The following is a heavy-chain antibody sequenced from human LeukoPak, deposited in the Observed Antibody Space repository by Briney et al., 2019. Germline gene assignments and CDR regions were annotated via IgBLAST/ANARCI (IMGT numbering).Heavy chain of an antibody. Sequence: GESLKISCKGSGYSFSTHWIGWVRQMPGKGLEWLGIIYAGDFDTRYSPSFQGQVTISVDRSINTAYLQWNSLKASDTATYYCARGGDDEHQPNDVIDIWGQGTLVTVSS. V-gene: IGHV5-51*01. CDR3: ARGGDDEHQPNDVIDI. CDR2: IYAGDFDT. J-gene: IGHJ4*01. D-gene: IGHD1-1*01. CDR1: GYSFSTHW.